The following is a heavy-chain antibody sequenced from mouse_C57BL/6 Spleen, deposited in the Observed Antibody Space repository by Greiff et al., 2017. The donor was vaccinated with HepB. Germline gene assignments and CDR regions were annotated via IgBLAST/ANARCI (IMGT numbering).Heavy chain of an antibody. V-gene: IGHV1-82*01. Sequence: VQLQQSGPELVKPGASVKISCKASGYAFSSSWMNWVKQRPGKGLEWIGRIYPGDGDTNYNGKFKGKATLTADKSSSTAYMQLSSLTSEDAAVYFCARSVVYYYGSAYAMDYWGQGTSVTVSS. J-gene: IGHJ4*01. D-gene: IGHD1-1*01. CDR3: ARSVVYYYGSAYAMDY. CDR2: IYPGDGDT. CDR1: GYAFSSSW.